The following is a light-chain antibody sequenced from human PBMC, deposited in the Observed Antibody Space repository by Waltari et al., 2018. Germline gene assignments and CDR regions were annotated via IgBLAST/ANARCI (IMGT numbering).Light chain of an antibody. J-gene: IGLJ3*02. CDR2: LNSDGSH. Sequence: QLVLTQSPSASASLGASGKLTCTLSSGHSSYAIAWHQQQPEKGPRYLMKLNSDGSHSKGDGIPDRFSGSKSVNTASLTISGLQAEDGADYFCSSYPSSRTVVFGGGTKLTVL. V-gene: IGLV4-69*01. CDR1: SGHSSYA. CDR3: SSYPSSRTVV.